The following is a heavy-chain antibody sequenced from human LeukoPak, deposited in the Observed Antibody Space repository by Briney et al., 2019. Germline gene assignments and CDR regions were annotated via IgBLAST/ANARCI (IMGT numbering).Heavy chain of an antibody. CDR3: ARNRDTAMGSRDFDF. CDR1: GFTFSSYV. Sequence: QPGGSLRLSCAASGFTFSSYVMHWVRQAPGKGLQWVAVISYDGTYKYYADSVKGRFTISRDNSKNTLYLQMNSPRVEDTAVYYCARNRDTAMGSRDFDFWGQGTLVTVSS. D-gene: IGHD5-18*01. V-gene: IGHV3-30*04. CDR2: ISYDGTYK. J-gene: IGHJ4*02.